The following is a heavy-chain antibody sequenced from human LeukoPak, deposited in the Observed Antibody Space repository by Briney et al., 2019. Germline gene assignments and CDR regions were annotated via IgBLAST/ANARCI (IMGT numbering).Heavy chain of an antibody. D-gene: IGHD3-16*01. CDR3: ARAQPDSVWGSYPRYFDY. J-gene: IGHJ4*02. CDR2: IYYSGST. Sequence: SPSETLSLTCTGSGGSISGYYWNWIRQPPGKGLEWIGYIYYSGSTNYNPSLKSRVTVSLDTSKNQFSLKLSSVTAADTAVYYCARAQPDSVWGSYPRYFDYWGQGTLVTVSS. CDR1: GGSISGYY. V-gene: IGHV4-59*01.